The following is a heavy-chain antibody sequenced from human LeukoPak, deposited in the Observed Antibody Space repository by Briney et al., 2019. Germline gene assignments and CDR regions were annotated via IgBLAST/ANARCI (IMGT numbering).Heavy chain of an antibody. Sequence: GGSLRLSCAASGFTFSNYWMHWVRQAPGKGLVWVSRINTDGSSTNYADSVKGRFTISRDNAKNTVYLQMNSLRAEDTAVYYCANGAFRLYYIDVWGKGTTVTVSS. CDR3: ANGAFRLYYIDV. D-gene: IGHD3-16*01. J-gene: IGHJ6*03. CDR1: GFTFSNYW. CDR2: INTDGSST. V-gene: IGHV3-74*01.